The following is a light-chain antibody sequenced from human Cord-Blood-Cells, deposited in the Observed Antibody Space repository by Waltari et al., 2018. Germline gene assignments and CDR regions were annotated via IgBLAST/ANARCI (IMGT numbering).Light chain of an antibody. CDR1: SSHLGRNP. CDR3: AAWDDSLNGPV. Sequence: QSVLTQPPSASGTPGQRVTIPCSGSSSHLGRNPVNWYQQLPGTAPKLLIYSNNQRPSGVPARFSGSKSGTSASLAISGLQSEDEADYYCAAWDDSLNGPVFGGGTKLTVL. J-gene: IGLJ3*02. CDR2: SNN. V-gene: IGLV1-44*01.